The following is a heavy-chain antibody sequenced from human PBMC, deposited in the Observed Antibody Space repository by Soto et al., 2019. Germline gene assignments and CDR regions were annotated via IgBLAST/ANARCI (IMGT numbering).Heavy chain of an antibody. CDR2: ISGSGGST. J-gene: IGHJ4*02. D-gene: IGHD3-22*01. Sequence: SGASLRLSSAASGFTLSSYAMSWVRQGPGKGLEWVSAISGSGGSTYYADSVKGLFTISRDNSKNTLYLQMNSLRAEDTAVYYCAKPFCTETYYYDRRGPTPDYWGQGTLVTVS. CDR3: AKPFCTETYYYDRRGPTPDY. CDR1: GFTLSSYA. V-gene: IGHV3-23*01.